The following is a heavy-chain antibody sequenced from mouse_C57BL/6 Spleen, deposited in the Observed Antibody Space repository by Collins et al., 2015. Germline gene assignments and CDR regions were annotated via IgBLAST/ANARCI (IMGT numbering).Heavy chain of an antibody. J-gene: IGHJ4*01. D-gene: IGHD1-1*01. CDR1: GYSITSGYD. V-gene: IGHV3-1*01. CDR3: ARGGRRAMDY. CDR2: ISYSGST. Sequence: DVQLQESGPGMVKPSQSLSLTCTVTGYSITSGYDWHWIRHFPGNKLEWMGYISYSGSTNYNPSLKSRISITHDTSKSHFFLKLNSVTTEDTATYYCARGGRRAMDYWGQGTSVTVSS.